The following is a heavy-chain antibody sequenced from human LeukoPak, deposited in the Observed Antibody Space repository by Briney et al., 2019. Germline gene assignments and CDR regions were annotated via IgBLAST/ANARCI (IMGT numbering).Heavy chain of an antibody. CDR2: INPSGGTT. Sequence: ASVTVSCKASGYTFTSHYMHWVRQAPGQGLEWMGIINPSGGTTRYAQNFQGRVTMTRDTSTSTVYMELSSLRFEDTAVYYCARDGVAAATFHWFDPWGQGTLVTVSS. CDR3: ARDGVAAATFHWFDP. D-gene: IGHD2-2*01. V-gene: IGHV1-46*01. J-gene: IGHJ5*02. CDR1: GYTFTSHY.